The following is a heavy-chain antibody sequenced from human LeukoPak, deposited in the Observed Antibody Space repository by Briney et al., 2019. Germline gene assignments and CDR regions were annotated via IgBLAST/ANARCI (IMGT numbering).Heavy chain of an antibody. D-gene: IGHD2-2*01. CDR3: ARMTDCSSTSCHGNHGMDI. J-gene: IGHJ6*02. V-gene: IGHV3-74*01. CDR1: GLTFSSYW. Sequence: GGSLRLSCAASGLTFSSYWMHWVRHAPGKELVWVSRINIDGSNTKYADSVKGRFTISRDNAKNTLYLQMNSLRVEDTAVYYCARMTDCSSTSCHGNHGMDIWGQGTTVIVSS. CDR2: INIDGSNT.